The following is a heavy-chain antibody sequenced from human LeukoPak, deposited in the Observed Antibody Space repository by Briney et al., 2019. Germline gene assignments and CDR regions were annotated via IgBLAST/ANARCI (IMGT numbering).Heavy chain of an antibody. J-gene: IGHJ4*02. V-gene: IGHV4-59*05. CDR2: IYYSGST. CDR1: GGSIGSYY. CDR3: ARSSIRTYYYVY. D-gene: IGHD2-21*01. Sequence: SESLSLTCTVSGGSIGSYYWSWIRQPPGKGLEWIGSIYYSGSTYYNPSLKSRVTISVDTSKNQFSLKLSSVTAADTAVYYCARSSIRTYYYVYWGQGTLVTVSS.